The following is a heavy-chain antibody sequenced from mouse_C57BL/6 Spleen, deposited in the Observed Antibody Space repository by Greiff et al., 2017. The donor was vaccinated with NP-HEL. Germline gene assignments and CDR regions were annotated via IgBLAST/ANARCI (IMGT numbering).Heavy chain of an antibody. CDR2: INPSSGYT. CDR1: GYTFTSYW. V-gene: IGHV1-7*01. Sequence: QVQLQQSGAELAKPGASVKLSCKASGYTFTSYWMHWVKQRPGQGLEWIGYINPSSGYTKYNQKFKDKATLTADKSSSTAYMQLSSLTYEDSAVYYCARDPYDYDWALDYWGQGTTLTVSS. J-gene: IGHJ2*01. D-gene: IGHD2-4*01. CDR3: ARDPYDYDWALDY.